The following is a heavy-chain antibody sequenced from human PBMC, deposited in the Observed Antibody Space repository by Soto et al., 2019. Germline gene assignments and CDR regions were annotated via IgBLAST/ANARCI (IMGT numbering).Heavy chain of an antibody. J-gene: IGHJ5*02. CDR1: CGSLSSYY. CDR2: IYTSGST. Sequence: SETLSLTRTVSCGSLSSYYWSWIRQPAGKGLEWIGRIYTSGSTNYNPSLKSRVTMSVDTSKNQFSLKLSSVTAADTAVYYCARDQTGTTSYNWFDPWGQGTLVTVSS. CDR3: ARDQTGTTSYNWFDP. V-gene: IGHV4-4*07. D-gene: IGHD1-7*01.